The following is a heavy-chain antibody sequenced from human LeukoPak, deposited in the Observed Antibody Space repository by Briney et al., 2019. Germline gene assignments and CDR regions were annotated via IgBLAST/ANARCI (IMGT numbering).Heavy chain of an antibody. J-gene: IGHJ4*02. CDR1: GGSISGYY. Sequence: PSETRSLTCTVSGGSISGYYWSWIRQPPRRGLEWIGYIYYSGSTNYNPSLKSRVTISVDTSKNQFSLKLSSVTAADTAVYYCASNLTGADYWGQGTLVTVSS. V-gene: IGHV4-59*01. D-gene: IGHD7-27*01. CDR3: ASNLTGADY. CDR2: IYYSGST.